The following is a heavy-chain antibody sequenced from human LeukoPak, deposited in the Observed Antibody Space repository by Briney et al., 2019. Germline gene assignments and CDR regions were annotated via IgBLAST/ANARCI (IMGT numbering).Heavy chain of an antibody. Sequence: SETLSLTCTVSGVSISSSVYFWGWLRQPPGKGLEWIGSISYSGSSYYNPSLKSRVTMSVDTSKNQFSLKLTSVTAADTAVYYCARINWNSVTLDYWGQGTLVTVSS. CDR3: ARINWNSVTLDY. CDR1: GVSISSSVYF. CDR2: ISYSGSS. D-gene: IGHD1-7*01. J-gene: IGHJ4*02. V-gene: IGHV4-39*07.